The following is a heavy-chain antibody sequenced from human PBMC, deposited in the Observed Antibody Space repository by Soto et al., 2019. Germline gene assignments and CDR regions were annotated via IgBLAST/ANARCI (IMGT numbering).Heavy chain of an antibody. CDR1: GYTFTSYG. CDR2: ISAHNGNT. CDR3: ATGRYGDY. Sequence: QVHLVQSGAEVKKPGDSVKVTCKASGYTFTSYGITWVRQAPGQGLEWMGWISAHNGNTDYAQELQGRVIVTRDTSTSTAYMELRSLISDDTAVYYCATGRYGDYWGQGALVTVSS. J-gene: IGHJ4*02. D-gene: IGHD1-1*01. V-gene: IGHV1-18*01.